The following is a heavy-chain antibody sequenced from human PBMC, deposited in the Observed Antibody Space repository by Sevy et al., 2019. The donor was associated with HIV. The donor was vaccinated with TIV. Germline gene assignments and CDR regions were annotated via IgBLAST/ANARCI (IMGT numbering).Heavy chain of an antibody. CDR2: LIGGGSRT. CDR3: AKGSVQSGLFGGGANYGWDV. V-gene: IGHV3-23*01. Sequence: GGSLRLSCAASGFPFSNYAMSWIRQAPGKGLEWVSTLIGGGSRTYYADSVTGRFTISRDNSKNTLYLQMNSLRADDKAIDYCAKGSVQSGLFGGGANYGWDVCGHGTTVTVSS. J-gene: IGHJ6*02. CDR1: GFPFSNYA. D-gene: IGHD3-16*01.